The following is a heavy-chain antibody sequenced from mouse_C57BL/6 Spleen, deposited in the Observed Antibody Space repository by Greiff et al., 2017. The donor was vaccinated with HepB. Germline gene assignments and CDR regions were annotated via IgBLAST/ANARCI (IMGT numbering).Heavy chain of an antibody. Sequence: EVQLQQSGAELVKPGASVKLSCTASGFNIKDYYMHWVKQRPEQGLEWIGRIDPEDGETKYATKFQGKATITADTSSNTAYLQLGSLTAEDTAVYYCARWDGSSNVEYAMDYWGQGTSVTVSS. V-gene: IGHV14-2*01. CDR1: GFNIKDYY. D-gene: IGHD1-1*01. CDR2: IDPEDGET. J-gene: IGHJ4*01. CDR3: ARWDGSSNVEYAMDY.